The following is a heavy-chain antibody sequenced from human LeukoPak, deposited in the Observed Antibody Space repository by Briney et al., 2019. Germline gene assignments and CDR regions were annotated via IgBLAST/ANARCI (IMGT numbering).Heavy chain of an antibody. CDR2: ISSSGSTI. J-gene: IGHJ4*02. CDR3: AREYESIVGANDY. CDR1: GFSFSSYE. D-gene: IGHD1-26*01. Sequence: GGSLRLSCAASGFSFSSYEMNWVRQAPGKGLEWVSYISSSGSTINYADSVKGRFTISRDNAKNSLYLQMNSLRDEDTAVYYCAREYESIVGANDYWGQGTLVTVSS. V-gene: IGHV3-48*03.